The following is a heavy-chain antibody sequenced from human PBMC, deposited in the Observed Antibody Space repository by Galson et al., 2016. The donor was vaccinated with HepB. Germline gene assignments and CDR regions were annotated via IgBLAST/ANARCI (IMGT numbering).Heavy chain of an antibody. D-gene: IGHD1-26*01. J-gene: IGHJ4*02. CDR3: ASHGGSPTGILGPTEGLDY. V-gene: IGHV3-53*01. CDR2: IYSAGTT. Sequence: SLRLSCAASGFTVSNHYMSWVRQAPGKGLEWVSIIYSAGTTYYTDSVKDRFTLSRDNFHNTLYLQMNSLRVEDTAVYYCASHGGSPTGILGPTEGLDYWGLGTLVTVSS. CDR1: GFTVSNHY.